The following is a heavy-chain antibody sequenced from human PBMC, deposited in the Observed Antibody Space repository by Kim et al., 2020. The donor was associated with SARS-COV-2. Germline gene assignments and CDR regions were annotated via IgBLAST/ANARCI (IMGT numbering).Heavy chain of an antibody. J-gene: IGHJ5*02. V-gene: IGHV1-3*01. CDR3: ARDGREGYCSGGSCRTWFDP. CDR1: GYTFTSYA. CDR2: INAGNGNT. Sequence: ASVKVSCKASGYTFTSYAMHWVRQAPGQRLEWMGWINAGNGNTKYSQKFQGRVTITRDTSASTAYMELSSLRSEDTAVYYCARDGREGYCSGGSCRTWFDPWGQGTLVTVSS. D-gene: IGHD2-15*01.